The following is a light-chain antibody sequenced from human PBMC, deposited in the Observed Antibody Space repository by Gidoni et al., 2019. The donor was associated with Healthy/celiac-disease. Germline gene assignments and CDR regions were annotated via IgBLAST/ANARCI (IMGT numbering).Light chain of an antibody. CDR1: QNVSRY. CDR2: DAS. Sequence: EIVLPQSLTTLSLSPGERATLSCRASQNVSRYLAWYQQKPGQAPRLLIYDASNRATGIPARFSGSGSGTDFTLTISSLEPEDFAVYYCQQRSNWPPLTFGGGTKVEIK. CDR3: QQRSNWPPLT. J-gene: IGKJ4*01. V-gene: IGKV3-11*01.